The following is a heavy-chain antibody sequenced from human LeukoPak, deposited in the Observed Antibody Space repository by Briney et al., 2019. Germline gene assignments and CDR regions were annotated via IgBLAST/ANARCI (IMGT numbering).Heavy chain of an antibody. CDR2: INHGGST. Sequence: SETLSLTCAVYGGSFSGYYWSWIRQPPGKGLEWIGGINHGGSTNYNPSLKSRVTISVDASKNQFSLKLSSVTAADTAVYYCARSLYYYGSDSFDIWGQGTMVTVSS. V-gene: IGHV4-34*01. CDR3: ARSLYYYGSDSFDI. D-gene: IGHD3-10*01. J-gene: IGHJ3*02. CDR1: GGSFSGYY.